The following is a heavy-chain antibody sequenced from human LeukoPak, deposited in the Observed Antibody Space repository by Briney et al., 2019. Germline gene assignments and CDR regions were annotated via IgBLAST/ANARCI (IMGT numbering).Heavy chain of an antibody. CDR2: MNPNSGNT. Sequence: GASVKVSCKASGYTFTGYYMHWVRQAPGQGLEWMGWMNPNSGNTGYAQKFQGRVTITRNTSISTAYMELSSLRSEDTAVYYCARTYYDFWSGYVLLTKQYYFDYWGQGTLVTVSS. D-gene: IGHD3-3*01. CDR3: ARTYYDFWSGYVLLTKQYYFDY. CDR1: GYTFTGYY. V-gene: IGHV1-8*03. J-gene: IGHJ4*02.